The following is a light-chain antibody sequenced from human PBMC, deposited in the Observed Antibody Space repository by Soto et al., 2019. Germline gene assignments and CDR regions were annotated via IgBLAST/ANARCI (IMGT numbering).Light chain of an antibody. CDR2: GAS. CDR1: QSISSW. V-gene: IGKV1-39*01. J-gene: IGKJ4*01. Sequence: DIHMHPSHATLSASLGDRVTITCRASQSISSWLAWYQQKPGKAPKLLIYGASKLQSGVPSRFSASGSGTDFTLTIASLQAEDFATYYCQQSSSTPLTFGGGTKVDIK. CDR3: QQSSSTPLT.